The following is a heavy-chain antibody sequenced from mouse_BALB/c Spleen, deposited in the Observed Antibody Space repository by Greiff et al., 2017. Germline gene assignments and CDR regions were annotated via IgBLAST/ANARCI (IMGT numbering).Heavy chain of an antibody. D-gene: IGHD1-1*01. Sequence: DVKLQESGPGLVKPSQSLSLTCSVTGYSITSGYYWNWIRQFPGNKLEWMGYISYDGSNNYNPSLKNRISITRDTSKNQFFLKLNSVTTEDTATYYCARGYYGSRGYYAMDYWGQGTSVTVSS. CDR2: ISYDGSN. V-gene: IGHV3-6*02. CDR1: GYSITSGYY. CDR3: ARGYYGSRGYYAMDY. J-gene: IGHJ4*01.